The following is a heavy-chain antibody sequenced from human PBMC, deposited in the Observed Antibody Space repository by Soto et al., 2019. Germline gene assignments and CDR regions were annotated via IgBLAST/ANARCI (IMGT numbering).Heavy chain of an antibody. CDR2: IDVNT. J-gene: IGHJ4*02. V-gene: IGHV1-18*04. Sequence: QVQLVQSGAEVKQPGASVKVSCKGSGYTFTSYGISWVRQAPGQGLEWMGWIDVNTNYAQKFQGRVTMTTDTSTSTACLELRSLRSDETAVYYCARESMSYDYSNLRYWGQGTQVTVPS. CDR1: GYTFTSYG. CDR3: ARESMSYDYSNLRY. D-gene: IGHD4-4*01.